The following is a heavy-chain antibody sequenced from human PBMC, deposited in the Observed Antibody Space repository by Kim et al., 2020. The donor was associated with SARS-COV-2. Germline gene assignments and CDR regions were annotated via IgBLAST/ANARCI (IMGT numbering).Heavy chain of an antibody. Sequence: ASVKVSCKASGYTFTSYGISWVRQAPGQGLEWMGWISAYNGNTNYAQKLQGRVTMTTDTSTSTAYMELRSLRSDETAVYYCARDTGGRISSSWDDYWGQGTLVTVSS. V-gene: IGHV1-18*01. J-gene: IGHJ4*02. CDR1: GYTFTSYG. CDR2: ISAYNGNT. CDR3: ARDTGGRISSSWDDY. D-gene: IGHD6-13*01.